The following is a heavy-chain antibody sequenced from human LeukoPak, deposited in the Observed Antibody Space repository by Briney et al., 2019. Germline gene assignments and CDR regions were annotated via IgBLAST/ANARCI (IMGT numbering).Heavy chain of an antibody. J-gene: IGHJ4*02. CDR1: GYSISSGYY. Sequence: SETLSLTCTVSGYSISSGYYWGWIRQPPGKGLEWIGSIYHSGSTYYNPSLKSRVTISVDTSKNQFSLKLSSVTAADTAVYYCARRGYDYDYWGQGTLVTVSS. V-gene: IGHV4-38-2*02. CDR2: IYHSGST. D-gene: IGHD5-12*01. CDR3: ARRGYDYDY.